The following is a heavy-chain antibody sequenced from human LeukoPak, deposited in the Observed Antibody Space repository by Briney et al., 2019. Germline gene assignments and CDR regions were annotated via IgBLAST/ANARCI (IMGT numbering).Heavy chain of an antibody. CDR3: AREAAGRSLDY. V-gene: IGHV4-59*01. J-gene: IGHJ4*02. CDR1: GGSISSYY. D-gene: IGHD3-10*01. CDR2: IYYSGST. Sequence: SETLSLTCTVSGGSISSYYWSWIRQPPGKGLEWIGYIYYSGSTNYNPSLKSRATISVDTSKSQFSLKLSSVTAADTAVYYCAREAAGRSLDYWGQGTLVTVSS.